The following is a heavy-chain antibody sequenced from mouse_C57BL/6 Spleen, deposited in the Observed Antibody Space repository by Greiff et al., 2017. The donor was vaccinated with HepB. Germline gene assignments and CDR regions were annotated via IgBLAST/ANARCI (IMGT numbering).Heavy chain of an antibody. D-gene: IGHD2-5*01. CDR2: INYDGSST. CDR1: GFTFSDYY. V-gene: IGHV5-16*01. CDR3: ARVKYSNYDYFDY. Sequence: EVQRVESEGGLVQPGSSMKLSCTASGFTFSDYYMAWVRQVPEKGLEWVANINYDGSSTYYLDSLKSRFIISRDNAKNILYLQMSSLKSEDTATYYCARVKYSNYDYFDYWGQGTTLTVSS. J-gene: IGHJ2*01.